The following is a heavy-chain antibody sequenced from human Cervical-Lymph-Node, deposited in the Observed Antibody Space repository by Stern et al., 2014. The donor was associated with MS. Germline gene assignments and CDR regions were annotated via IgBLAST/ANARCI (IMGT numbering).Heavy chain of an antibody. CDR3: ASLNGSGSYPDY. CDR2: ISHSGSS. Sequence: QVQLQESGPGLVKPSETLSLTCTVSGGSTSSTNYYWGWIRQPPGKGLEWIASISHSGSSYSITSIKSRLTISIDTSKNQFSLKLISVTAADTAVYYCASLNGSGSYPDYWGQGTLVIVSS. V-gene: IGHV4-39*01. J-gene: IGHJ4*02. D-gene: IGHD3-10*01. CDR1: GGSTSSTNYY.